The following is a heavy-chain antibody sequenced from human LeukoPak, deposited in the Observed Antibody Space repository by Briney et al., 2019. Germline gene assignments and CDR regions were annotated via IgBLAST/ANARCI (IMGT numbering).Heavy chain of an antibody. D-gene: IGHD5-12*01. J-gene: IGHJ6*03. Sequence: GGSLRLSCAASGFTFSSYSMNWVRQAPGKGLEWVSSISSSSSYIYYADSVKGRFTISRDNAKNSLYLQMNSLRAEDTAVYYCARGIVATRPYYYYYMDVWGKGTTVTVSS. V-gene: IGHV3-21*01. CDR3: ARGIVATRPYYYYYMDV. CDR2: ISSSSSYI. CDR1: GFTFSSYS.